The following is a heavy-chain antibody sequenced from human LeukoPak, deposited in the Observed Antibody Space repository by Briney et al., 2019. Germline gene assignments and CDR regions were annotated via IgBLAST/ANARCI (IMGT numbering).Heavy chain of an antibody. CDR2: VSWNSGSI. J-gene: IGHJ3*02. D-gene: IGHD4-17*01. V-gene: IGHV3-9*03. CDR3: AKATTRATIDAFDI. CDR1: GFTFDDYA. Sequence: GRSLRLSCAASGFTFDDYAMHWVQQAPGKGLEWVSGVSWNSGSIGYADSVKGRFTISRDNAKNSLYLQMNSLRAEDMALYYCAKATTRATIDAFDIWGQGTMVTVSS.